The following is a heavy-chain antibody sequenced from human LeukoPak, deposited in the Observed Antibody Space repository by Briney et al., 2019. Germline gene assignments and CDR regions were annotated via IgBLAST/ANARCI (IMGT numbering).Heavy chain of an antibody. CDR3: ARASRDGYNQNFDH. J-gene: IGHJ4*02. CDR1: GSSFSSYL. D-gene: IGHD5-24*01. CDR2: IYPGGSET. V-gene: IGHV5-51*01. Sequence: GESLKFSFKGLGSSFSSYLNAGVRQRPEKDLGWRGIIYPGGSETRYDPSLQGQVTISADSSTSTAYLQWSSLRASDTAMYYCARASRDGYNQNFDHWGQGTLVTVSS.